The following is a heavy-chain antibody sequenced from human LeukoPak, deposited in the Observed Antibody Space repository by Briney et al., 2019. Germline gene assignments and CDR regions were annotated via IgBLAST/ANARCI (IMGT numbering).Heavy chain of an antibody. Sequence: PSETLSLTCTVSGGSISSGGYFWSWIRQHPGKGLEWIGYIYYSGSTYYSPSLKSRVTISVDTSKNQFSLKLYSVTAADTAVYYCASLSGFYLDWGQGTLVTVSS. CDR3: ASLSGFYLD. V-gene: IGHV4-31*03. J-gene: IGHJ4*02. CDR2: IYYSGST. CDR1: GGSISSGGYF. D-gene: IGHD3-22*01.